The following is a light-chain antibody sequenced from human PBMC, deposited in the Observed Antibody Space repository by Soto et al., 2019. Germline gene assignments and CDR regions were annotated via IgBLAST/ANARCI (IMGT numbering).Light chain of an antibody. Sequence: DIQMTQSPSTLSASIGDRVTITFRASQNISNWLAWYQQKPGKAPKLLIYKASSLEGGVPSRFSGSASGTEFTLTISSLQPDDFATYSCQHYDGFPWTFGQGTKVEIK. J-gene: IGKJ1*01. CDR3: QHYDGFPWT. CDR2: KAS. V-gene: IGKV1-5*03. CDR1: QNISNW.